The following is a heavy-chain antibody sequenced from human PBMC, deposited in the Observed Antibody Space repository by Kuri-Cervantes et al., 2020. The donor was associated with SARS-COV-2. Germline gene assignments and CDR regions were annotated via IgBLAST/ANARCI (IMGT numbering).Heavy chain of an antibody. D-gene: IGHD1-14*01. CDR3: AREGRNIDYYYGMDV. V-gene: IGHV1-46*01. CDR2: INPSGGST. Sequence: ASVKVSCKASGYTFTSYYMHWVRQAPGQGLEWMGIINPSGGSTSYAQKFQGRVTMTRDTSTRTVYMELSSLRSEDTAVYYCAREGRNIDYYYGMDVWGQGTTVTVSS. J-gene: IGHJ6*02. CDR1: GYTFTSYY.